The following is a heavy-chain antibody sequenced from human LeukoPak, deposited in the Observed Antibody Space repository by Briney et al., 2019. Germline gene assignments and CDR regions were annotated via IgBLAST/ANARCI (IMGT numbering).Heavy chain of an antibody. CDR1: GFTFSSYA. V-gene: IGHV3-23*01. D-gene: IGHD3-10*01. CDR2: ISGSGGST. J-gene: IGHJ4*02. CDR3: AISRGRWEILDY. Sequence: GGSLRLSCAASGFTFSSYAMSWVRQAPGKGLEWVSAISGSGGSTYYADSVKGRFTISRDNSKNTVYLQMNSLRAEDTAVYYCAISRGRWEILDYWSQGTLVTVSS.